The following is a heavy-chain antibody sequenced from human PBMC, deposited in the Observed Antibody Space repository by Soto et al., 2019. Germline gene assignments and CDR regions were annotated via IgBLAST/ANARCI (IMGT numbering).Heavy chain of an antibody. J-gene: IGHJ4*02. CDR1: GYTFTSYA. V-gene: IGHV1-3*01. D-gene: IGHD3-16*01. CDR2: INAGNSNT. CDR3: ARDPNMSLL. Sequence: ASVQVYCKSSGYTFTSYAMHWVRQAPGQRLEWMGWINAGNSNTKYSQKFQGRVTITRDTSASTAYMELSSLRSEDTAVYYCARDPNMSLLWGQGTLVTVSS.